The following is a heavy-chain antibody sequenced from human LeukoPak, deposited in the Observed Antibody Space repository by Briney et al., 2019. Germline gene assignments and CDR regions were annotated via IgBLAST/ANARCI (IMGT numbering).Heavy chain of an antibody. J-gene: IGHJ4*02. CDR1: GGSISSLY. V-gene: IGHV4-59*08. D-gene: IGHD6-6*01. CDR3: ARHRAYSSSSPFDY. Sequence: KPSETLSLTCSVSGGSISSLYWSWIRQPPGKGLEWIGYIYYTGSTNYNPSLKSRVTMFVDMSKNQFSLRLSSVTAADTAVYYCARHRAYSSSSPFDYWAREPWSPSPQ. CDR2: IYYTGST.